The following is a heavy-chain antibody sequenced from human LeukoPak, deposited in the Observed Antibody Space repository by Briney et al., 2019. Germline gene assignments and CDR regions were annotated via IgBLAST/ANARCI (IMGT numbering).Heavy chain of an antibody. CDR3: ARAEPGGPGWFVFDY. CDR2: ISSSSSYI. Sequence: KAGGSLRLSCAASGFTFSSYSMNWVRQAPGKGLEWVSSISSSSSYIYYADSVKGRFTISRDNAKNSLYLQMNSLRAEDTAVYYCARAEPGGPGWFVFDYWGQGTLVTVSS. D-gene: IGHD1-14*01. CDR1: GFTFSSYS. V-gene: IGHV3-21*01. J-gene: IGHJ4*02.